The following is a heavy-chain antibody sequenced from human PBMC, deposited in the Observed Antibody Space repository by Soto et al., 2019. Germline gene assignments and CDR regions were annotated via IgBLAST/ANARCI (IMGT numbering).Heavy chain of an antibody. D-gene: IGHD6-13*01. CDR3: ARRSSRWYFDY. CDR2: ISGSDGST. Sequence: EVQLLESGGGLVQPGGSLRLSCAASGFTFSSYAMNWVRQAPGKGLEWVSVISGSDGSTYYADSVKGRFTISRDNSKNPLNLQMNSLRAEDTAVYYCARRSSRWYFDYWGQGTLVTVSS. CDR1: GFTFSSYA. J-gene: IGHJ4*02. V-gene: IGHV3-23*01.